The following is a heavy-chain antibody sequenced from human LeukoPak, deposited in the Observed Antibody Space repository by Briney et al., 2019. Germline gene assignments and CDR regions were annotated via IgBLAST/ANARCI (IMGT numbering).Heavy chain of an antibody. D-gene: IGHD6-19*01. CDR1: GGTFSSYT. J-gene: IGHJ4*02. CDR2: IIPILGIA. V-gene: IGHV1-69*04. CDR3: AGDAVGVDSSGWYGY. Sequence: SVKVSCKASGGTFSSYTISWVRQAPGQGLEWMGRIIPILGIANYAQKFQGRVTITADKSTSTAYMELSSLRSEDTAVYYCAGDAVGVDSSGWYGYWGQGTLVTVSS.